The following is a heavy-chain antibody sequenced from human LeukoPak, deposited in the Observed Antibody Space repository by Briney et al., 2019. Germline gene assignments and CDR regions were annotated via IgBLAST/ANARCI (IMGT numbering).Heavy chain of an antibody. D-gene: IGHD3-22*01. V-gene: IGHV3-30*03. CDR2: ISYDGSNK. J-gene: IGHJ4*02. Sequence: GRSLRLSCAASGFTFSSYGMSWVRQAPGKGLEWVAVISYDGSNKYYADSVKGRFTISRDNSKNTLFVQMSSLRAEDTAVYYCARGEYYSDTSSYLDYWGQGTLVTVSS. CDR1: GFTFSSYG. CDR3: ARGEYYSDTSSYLDY.